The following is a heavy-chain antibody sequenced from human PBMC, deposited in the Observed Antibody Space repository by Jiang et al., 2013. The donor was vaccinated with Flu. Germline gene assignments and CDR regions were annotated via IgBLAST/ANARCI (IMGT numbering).Heavy chain of an antibody. D-gene: IGHD5-18*01. CDR3: ARWNVDTAMVDY. CDR1: GGSISSYY. CDR2: IYYSGST. V-gene: IGHV4-59*01. Sequence: ELLKPSETLSLTCTASGGSISSYYWSWIRQPPGKGLEWIGYIYYSGSTNYNPSLKSRVTISVDTSKNQFSLKLSSVTAADTAVYYCARWNVDTAMVDYWGPGNPGHRLL. J-gene: IGHJ4*02.